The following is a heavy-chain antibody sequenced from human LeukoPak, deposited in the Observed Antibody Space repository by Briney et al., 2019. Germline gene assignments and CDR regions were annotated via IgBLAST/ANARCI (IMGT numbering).Heavy chain of an antibody. CDR3: TTAKYGSGSYYQTQINWFDP. CDR2: IKSKTDGGTT. Sequence: GGSLRLSCAASGFTFSGYEMNWVRQAPGKGLEWVGRIKSKTDGGTTDYAAPVKGRFTISRDDSKNTLYLQMNSLKTEDTAVYYCTTAKYGSGSYYQTQINWFDPWGQGTLVTVSS. D-gene: IGHD3-10*01. CDR1: GFTFSGYE. J-gene: IGHJ5*02. V-gene: IGHV3-15*01.